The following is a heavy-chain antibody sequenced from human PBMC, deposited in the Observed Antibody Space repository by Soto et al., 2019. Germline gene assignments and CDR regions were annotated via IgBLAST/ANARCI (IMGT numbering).Heavy chain of an antibody. V-gene: IGHV3-23*01. CDR2: VSDTGGDT. Sequence: EEQLLESGGGLVQPGGSLRLSCATSGFTLSAHAMSWVRQAPGKGLEWVSGVSDTGGDTYYADSVKGRFTISRDTSKNTLYLQMDSLRAEDTAVYYCARSSSSWPHYWGQGTLVTVSS. CDR1: GFTLSAHA. D-gene: IGHD2-2*01. CDR3: ARSSSSWPHY. J-gene: IGHJ4*02.